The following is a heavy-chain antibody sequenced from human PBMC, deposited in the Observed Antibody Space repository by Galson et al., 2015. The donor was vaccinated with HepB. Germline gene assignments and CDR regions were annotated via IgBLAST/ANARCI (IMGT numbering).Heavy chain of an antibody. CDR3: ARDDYYDFWSGSTPIYGMDV. J-gene: IGHJ6*02. CDR1: GYTFTSYA. D-gene: IGHD3-3*01. Sequence: SVKVSCKASGYTFTSYAMHWVRQAPGQRLEWMGWINAGNGNTKYSQKFQGRVTITRDTSASTAYMELSSLRSEDTAVYYCARDDYYDFWSGSTPIYGMDVWGQGTTVTVSS. CDR2: INAGNGNT. V-gene: IGHV1-3*01.